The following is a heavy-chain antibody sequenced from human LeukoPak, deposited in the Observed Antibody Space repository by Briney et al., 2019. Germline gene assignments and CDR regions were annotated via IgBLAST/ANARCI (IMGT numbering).Heavy chain of an antibody. CDR3: ARGGDGYNSWFDP. CDR2: ISSSSSYI. V-gene: IGHV3-21*04. D-gene: IGHD5-24*01. CDR1: GFTFSSYS. Sequence: GGSLRLSCAASGFTFSSYSMNWVRQAPGKGLEWVSSISSSSSYIYYADSVKGRFTISRDNAKNSLYLQMNSLRAEDTAVYYCARGGDGYNSWFDPWGQGTLVTVSS. J-gene: IGHJ5*02.